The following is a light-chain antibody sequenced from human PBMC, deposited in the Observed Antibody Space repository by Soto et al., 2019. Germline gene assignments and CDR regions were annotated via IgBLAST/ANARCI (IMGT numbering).Light chain of an antibody. Sequence: EIVMTQSPATLSVSPGERATLSCRASQSVSSNLAWYQQKPGQALRLLIYGASTRATGITSRFSGSGSGTEFTLTISSLQSEDFAVYYCQQYNNWPPITFGQGTRLEIK. CDR3: QQYNNWPPIT. CDR1: QSVSSN. V-gene: IGKV3-15*01. J-gene: IGKJ5*01. CDR2: GAS.